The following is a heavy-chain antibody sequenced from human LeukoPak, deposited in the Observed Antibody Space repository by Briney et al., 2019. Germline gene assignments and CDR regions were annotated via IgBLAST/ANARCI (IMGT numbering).Heavy chain of an antibody. CDR2: MNPNSGNT. CDR3: ARNLPSTGDFDF. CDR1: GYTFTNYD. V-gene: IGHV1-8*01. D-gene: IGHD7-27*01. J-gene: IGHJ4*02. Sequence: WASVTVSCTASGYTFTNYDINWVRQATGQGFEWLGWMNPNSGNTGYAQKFQGRVTMTRITSISTAYMELSGLISEDTAVYYCARNLPSTGDFDFWGQGTLVSVSS.